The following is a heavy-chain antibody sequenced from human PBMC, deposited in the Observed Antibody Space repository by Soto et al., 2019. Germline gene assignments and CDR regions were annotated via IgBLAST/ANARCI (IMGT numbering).Heavy chain of an antibody. CDR2: ISGSGGST. J-gene: IGHJ4*02. V-gene: IGHV3-23*01. CDR3: ARPGSGSDYDY. CDR1: GFTFSSYA. Sequence: EVQLLESGGGLVQPGGSLRLSCAASGFTFSSYAMRWVRQAPGKGLEWVSAISGSGGSTYYADSVKGRFTISRDNSKNTLYLQMNSLRAEDTTAYFCARPGSGSDYDYWGQGTLVTVSS. D-gene: IGHD1-26*01.